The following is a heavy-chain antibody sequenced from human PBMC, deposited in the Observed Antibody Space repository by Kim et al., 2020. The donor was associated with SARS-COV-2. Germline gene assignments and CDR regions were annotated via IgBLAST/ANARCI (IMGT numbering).Heavy chain of an antibody. CDR3: AKGLQTLAQWLAYWYFDL. D-gene: IGHD6-19*01. Sequence: GGSLRLSCAASGFTFSSYAMSWVRQAPGKGLEWVSAISGSGGSTYYADSVKGRFTISRDNSKNTLYLQMNSLRAEDTAVYYCAKGLQTLAQWLAYWYFDLWGRGTLVTVSS. J-gene: IGHJ2*01. CDR1: GFTFSSYA. V-gene: IGHV3-23*01. CDR2: ISGSGGST.